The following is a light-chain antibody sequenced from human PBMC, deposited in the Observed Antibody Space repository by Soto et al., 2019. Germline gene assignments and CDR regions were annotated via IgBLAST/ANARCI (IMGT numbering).Light chain of an antibody. CDR3: QQYSGSVT. Sequence: EIVLTQSPGTLSLSPGERATLSCRASQSVRNTYLAWYQRKPGQPPRLLIYGASKRQSGVPDRFSGGGSETDFTLSISSLEPEDFAVYYCQQYSGSVTFGGGTKVDIK. J-gene: IGKJ4*01. V-gene: IGKV3-20*01. CDR1: QSVRNTY. CDR2: GAS.